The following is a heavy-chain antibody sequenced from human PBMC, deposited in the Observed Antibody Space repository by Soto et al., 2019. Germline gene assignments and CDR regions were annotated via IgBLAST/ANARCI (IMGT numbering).Heavy chain of an antibody. CDR2: IIPISGTT. CDR3: ARWGGLSCSGAVCFKKPFDY. D-gene: IGHD2-8*02. CDR1: GGTFNNYA. J-gene: IGHJ4*02. Sequence: AVKVSCKPSGGTFNNYAINWVRQAPGQGLEWMGAIIPISGTTKYAQKFQGRVTITADKSTSTVYMDLSSLRSEDTAVYYCARWGGLSCSGAVCFKKPFDYWGQGTLVTVSS. V-gene: IGHV1-69*06.